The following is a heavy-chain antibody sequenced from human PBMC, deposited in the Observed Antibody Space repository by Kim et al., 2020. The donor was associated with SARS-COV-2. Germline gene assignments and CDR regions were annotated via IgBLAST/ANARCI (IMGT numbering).Heavy chain of an antibody. CDR3: ARDHRSQIGPTSPYYTMVRGVIIHP. CDR1: GGTFSSYA. Sequence: SVKVSCKASGGTFSSYAISWVRQAPGQGLEWMGRIIPILGIANYAQKFQGRVTITADKSTSTAYMELSSLRSEDTAVYYCARDHRSQIGPTSPYYTMVRGVIIHPWGQGTLVTVSS. J-gene: IGHJ5*02. D-gene: IGHD3-10*01. V-gene: IGHV1-69*04. CDR2: IIPILGIA.